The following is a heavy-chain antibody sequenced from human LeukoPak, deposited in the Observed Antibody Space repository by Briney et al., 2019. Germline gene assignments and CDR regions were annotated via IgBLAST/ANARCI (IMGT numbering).Heavy chain of an antibody. CDR2: INPNSGGT. CDR1: GYTFRAYY. J-gene: IGHJ5*02. V-gene: IGHV1-2*02. CDR3: ARTYGSGEDWFNP. Sequence: ASVKVSCKASGYTFRAYYLHWVRQAPGQGLEWMGWINPNSGGTNYAQKFQGRLTMTRDTSISTAYMELSRLRSDDTAVYYCARTYGSGEDWFNPWGQGTLVTVSS. D-gene: IGHD3-10*01.